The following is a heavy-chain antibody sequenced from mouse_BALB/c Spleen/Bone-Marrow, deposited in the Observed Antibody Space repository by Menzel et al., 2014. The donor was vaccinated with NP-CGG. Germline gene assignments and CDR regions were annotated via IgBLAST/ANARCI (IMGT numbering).Heavy chain of an antibody. V-gene: IGHV5-6-3*01. CDR1: GFTFSSYG. CDR2: INSNGGST. J-gene: IGHJ2*01. Sequence: EVQVVESGGGLVQPGGSLKLSCAASGFTFSSYGMSWVRQTPDKRLELVASINSNGGSTYYPDSVKGRFTISRDNAKNTLSLQMSALKTEDTPLYNCARGTYGKYVDSFDYWGQGTTLTVSS. CDR3: ARGTYGKYVDSFDY. D-gene: IGHD2-1*01.